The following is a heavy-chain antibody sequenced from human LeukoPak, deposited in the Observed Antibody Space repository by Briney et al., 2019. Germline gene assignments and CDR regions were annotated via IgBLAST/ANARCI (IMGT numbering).Heavy chain of an antibody. Sequence: PGGSLRLSCAASGFTFSSYWMHWVRQVPGKGLVWVSCINSDGSSTSYADSVKGRFTISRDNAKNTLHVQMNSLRAEDTAVYYCSTGSGHAFDIWGRGTMVTVSS. V-gene: IGHV3-74*01. D-gene: IGHD3-10*01. CDR3: STGSGHAFDI. CDR1: GFTFSSYW. J-gene: IGHJ3*02. CDR2: INSDGSST.